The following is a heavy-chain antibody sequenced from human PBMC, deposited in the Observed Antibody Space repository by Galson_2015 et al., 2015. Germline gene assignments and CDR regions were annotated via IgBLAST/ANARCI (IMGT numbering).Heavy chain of an antibody. D-gene: IGHD6-19*01. V-gene: IGHV3-23*01. J-gene: IGHJ5*02. CDR3: AKDYESIAVAGYWFDP. CDR2: ISGSGGST. CDR1: GFTFSSYA. Sequence: SLRLSCAASGFTFSSYAMSWVRQAPGKGLEWVSAISGSGGSTYYADSVKGRFTISRDNSKNTLYLQMNSLRAEDTAVYYCAKDYESIAVAGYWFDPWGQGTLVTVSS.